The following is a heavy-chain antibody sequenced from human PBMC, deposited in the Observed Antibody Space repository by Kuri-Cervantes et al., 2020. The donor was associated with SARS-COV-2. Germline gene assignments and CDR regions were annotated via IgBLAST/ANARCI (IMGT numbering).Heavy chain of an antibody. CDR2: IYYSGST. V-gene: IGHV4-59*12. J-gene: IGHJ5*02. Sequence: ESLKISCTVSGGSISSYYWSWIRQPPGKGLEWIGYIYYSGSTNYNPSHKSRVTISVDTSKNQFSLKLSSVTAADTAVYYCARGGYSSSWYGLKNWFDPWGQGTLVTVSS. CDR3: ARGGYSSSWYGLKNWFDP. CDR1: GGSISSYY. D-gene: IGHD6-13*01.